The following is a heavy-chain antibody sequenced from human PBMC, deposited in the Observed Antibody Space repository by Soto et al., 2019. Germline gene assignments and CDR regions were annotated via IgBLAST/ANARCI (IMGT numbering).Heavy chain of an antibody. CDR1: GYTFTSYA. Sequence: QVQLVQSGAEVKKPGASVKVSCKASGYTFTSYAMHWVRQAPGQRLEWMGWINAGNGNTKYSQKFQGRVTITRDTSAGTAYMELSSLRSEDTAVYYCARGHQYSSGWSWIDPWGQGTLVTVSS. D-gene: IGHD6-19*01. CDR2: INAGNGNT. J-gene: IGHJ5*02. CDR3: ARGHQYSSGWSWIDP. V-gene: IGHV1-3*01.